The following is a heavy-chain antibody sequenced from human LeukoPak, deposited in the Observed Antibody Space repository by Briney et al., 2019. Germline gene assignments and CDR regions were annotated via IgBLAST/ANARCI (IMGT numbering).Heavy chain of an antibody. D-gene: IGHD6-19*01. J-gene: IGHJ4*02. Sequence: PGRSLRLSCEASGFTFSSYTMHWVRQAPGKGLEWVAVISYDGTKKYYADSVKGRFTISGDNSKNTVYLQMNSLRGEDTAVYFCARDAVTQWLAYYLDYWGQGTLVTVSS. CDR2: ISYDGTKK. CDR3: ARDAVTQWLAYYLDY. CDR1: GFTFSSYT. V-gene: IGHV3-30*04.